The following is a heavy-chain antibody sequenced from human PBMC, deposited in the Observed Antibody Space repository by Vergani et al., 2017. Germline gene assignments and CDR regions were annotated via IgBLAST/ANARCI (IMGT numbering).Heavy chain of an antibody. CDR3: AGEYSSGEIVFQH. CDR1: GFTFSSYS. D-gene: IGHD6-19*01. Sequence: EVQLVESGGGLVKPGGSLRLSCAASGFTFSSYSMNWVRQAPGKGLEWVSSISSSSSYIYYADSVKGRFTISRDNAKNSLYLQMNSLRAEDTAVYYCAGEYSSGEIVFQHWGQGTLVTVSS. CDR2: ISSSSSYI. V-gene: IGHV3-21*01. J-gene: IGHJ1*01.